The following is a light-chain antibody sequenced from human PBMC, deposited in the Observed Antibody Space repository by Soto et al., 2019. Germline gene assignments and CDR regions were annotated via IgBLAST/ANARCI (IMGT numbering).Light chain of an antibody. CDR3: QTWGTGIHVV. J-gene: IGLJ2*01. CDR1: SGHSSYA. Sequence: QLVLTQSPSASASLGASVKLTCTLSSGHSSYAIAWHQQQPEKGPRYLMKVDSYGSHTRGDAIPDRFSGSSSGAERYLTISSIQYEDEVDYYCQTWGTGIHVVFGGGTKLTV. CDR2: VDSYGSH. V-gene: IGLV4-69*01.